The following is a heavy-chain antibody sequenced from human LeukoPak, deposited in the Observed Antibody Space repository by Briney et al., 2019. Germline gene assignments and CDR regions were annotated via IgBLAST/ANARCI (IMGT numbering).Heavy chain of an antibody. CDR1: GGSFSGYY. V-gene: IGHV4-34*01. J-gene: IGHJ1*01. CDR2: INHSGST. Sequence: SETLSLTCAVYGGSFSGYYWSWIRQPPGKGLEWIGEINHSGSTNYNPSLKSRVTISVDTSKNQFSLKLSSVTAADTAVYYCARDRQWLVPGYFQHWGQGTLVTVSS. CDR3: ARDRQWLVPGYFQH. D-gene: IGHD6-19*01.